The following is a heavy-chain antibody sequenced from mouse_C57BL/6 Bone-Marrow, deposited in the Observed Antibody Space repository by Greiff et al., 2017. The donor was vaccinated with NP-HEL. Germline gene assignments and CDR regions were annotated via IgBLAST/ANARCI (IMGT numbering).Heavy chain of an antibody. CDR3: AIGSFYTGDY. CDR1: GYTFTSYW. J-gene: IGHJ2*01. D-gene: IGHD2-1*01. V-gene: IGHV1-69*01. Sequence: QVQLQQPGAELVMPGASVKLSCKASGYTFTSYWMHWVKQRPGQGLEWIGEIDPSDSYTNSNQKFKGKSTLTVDKSSSTAYMQLSSLTSEDSAVYYCAIGSFYTGDYWGQGTTLTVSS. CDR2: IDPSDSYT.